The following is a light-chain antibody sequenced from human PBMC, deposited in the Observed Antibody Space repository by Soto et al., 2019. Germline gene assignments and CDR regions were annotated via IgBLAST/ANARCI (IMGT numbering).Light chain of an antibody. CDR1: QSVSSSY. CDR3: QQYGSSPTWT. Sequence: EIVLTQSPGTLSLSPGDRATLSWRASQSVSSSYLAWYQQKPGQAPRLLIYGASSRATGIPDRFSGSGSGTDFTLTISRLEPEDFAVYYCQQYGSSPTWTFGQGTKV. CDR2: GAS. V-gene: IGKV3-20*01. J-gene: IGKJ1*01.